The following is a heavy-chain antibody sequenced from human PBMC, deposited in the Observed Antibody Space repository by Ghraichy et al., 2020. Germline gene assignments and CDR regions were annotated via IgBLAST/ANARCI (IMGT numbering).Heavy chain of an antibody. J-gene: IGHJ4*02. V-gene: IGHV3-7*01. CDR1: GFTFSASW. D-gene: IGHD2-2*01. CDR3: ASEEVNMPWR. Sequence: GGSLRLSCAASGFTFSASWMHWVRQAPGKGLQWLANIKEDGSMRQYVHFVKGRFTISRDNAKKSLFLEMDSLRVEDTAVYFYASEEVNMPWRWGQGTLVTVSS. CDR2: IKEDGSMR.